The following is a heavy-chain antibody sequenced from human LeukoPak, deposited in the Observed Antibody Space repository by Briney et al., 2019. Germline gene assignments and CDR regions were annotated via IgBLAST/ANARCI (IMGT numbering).Heavy chain of an antibody. CDR3: ARDGYRLSGYFYYMGV. J-gene: IGHJ6*03. CDR2: INTHNGDT. D-gene: IGHD2-2*03. Sequence: ASVKFSCKASGYTFASFGITWVRQAPGQGLEWMGWINTHNGDTNYAQKLQGRVTMTTDTSTSTAYMELRSLRSDDTAVYYRARDGYRLSGYFYYMGVWGKGTTVTVSS. V-gene: IGHV1-18*01. CDR1: GYTFASFG.